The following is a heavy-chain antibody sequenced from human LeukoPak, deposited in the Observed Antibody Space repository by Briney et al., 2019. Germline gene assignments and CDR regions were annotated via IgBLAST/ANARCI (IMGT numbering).Heavy chain of an antibody. CDR1: GGSFTFTSHA. CDR2: LIPICGSA. D-gene: IGHD3-22*01. Sequence: SVKVSCKASGGSFTFTSHAISWVRQAPGQGLEWMGGLIPICGSANYAQKFQGRLTITSDESTRTVYMELSSLRPEDSAVHYCAGFFYDNSGDAFDLWGQGTMVTVSS. J-gene: IGHJ3*01. CDR3: AGFFYDNSGDAFDL. V-gene: IGHV1-69*13.